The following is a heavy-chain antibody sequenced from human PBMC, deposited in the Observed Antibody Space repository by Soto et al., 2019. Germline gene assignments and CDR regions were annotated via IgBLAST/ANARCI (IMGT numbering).Heavy chain of an antibody. V-gene: IGHV5-51*01. Sequence: PWELQQIRRSASGDNFSNYWIGRVRQIPGKGLEWMGVIYPGDSDASYSPSFQGQVTISADKSTNTAYLQWISLEASDSAIYFCARSGDAELSHGFDIWGQGTVVTVSS. CDR1: GDNFSNYW. CDR3: ARSGDAELSHGFDI. D-gene: IGHD3-10*01. CDR2: IYPGDSDA. J-gene: IGHJ3*02.